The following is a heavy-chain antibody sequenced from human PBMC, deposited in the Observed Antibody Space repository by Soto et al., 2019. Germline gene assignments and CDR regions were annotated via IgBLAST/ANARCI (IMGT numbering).Heavy chain of an antibody. CDR3: ARSSGLFAISLLDT. D-gene: IGHD2-2*02. J-gene: IGHJ5*01. Sequence: PSETLSLTCDVSGDPISSINWWIWVRQPPGKGLQWIGEVYHTGTTNYNPSLKSRVTISVGKSQNHFSLNVTSVTAADTAVYYCARSSGLFAISLLDTWGQGALVTVSS. CDR1: GDPISSINW. CDR2: VYHTGTT. V-gene: IGHV4-4*02.